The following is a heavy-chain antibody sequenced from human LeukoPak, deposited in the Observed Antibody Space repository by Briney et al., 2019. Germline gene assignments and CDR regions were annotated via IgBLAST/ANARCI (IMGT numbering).Heavy chain of an antibody. Sequence: PSQTLSLTCTVSGGSISSGSYYWSWIRQPPGKGLEWIGRIYTSGSTNYNPSLKSRVTISVDTSKNQFSLKLSSVTAADTAVYYCARDRGYYDSSGYYAYYFDYWGQGTLVTVSS. D-gene: IGHD3-22*01. CDR2: IYTSGST. CDR3: ARDRGYYDSSGYYAYYFDY. J-gene: IGHJ4*02. V-gene: IGHV4-61*02. CDR1: GGSISSGSYY.